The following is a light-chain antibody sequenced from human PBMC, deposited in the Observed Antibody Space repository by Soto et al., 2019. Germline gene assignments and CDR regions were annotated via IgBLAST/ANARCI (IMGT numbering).Light chain of an antibody. Sequence: DIVMTQSPDSLAVSLGGRATINCKSSQSVLYSSNNKNYLAWYQQKPGQPPKLLIYWASTRESGVPDRFSGSGSGTDFTLTISSLQAEDVAVYYCQQYYRTPPTFGGGTKVEIK. J-gene: IGKJ4*01. V-gene: IGKV4-1*01. CDR3: QQYYRTPPT. CDR2: WAS. CDR1: QSVLYSSNNKNY.